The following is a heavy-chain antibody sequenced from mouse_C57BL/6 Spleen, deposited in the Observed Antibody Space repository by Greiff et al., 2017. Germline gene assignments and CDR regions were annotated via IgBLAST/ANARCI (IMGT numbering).Heavy chain of an antibody. CDR3: ARSDY. CDR1: GYSFTGYY. Sequence: VQLQQSGPELVKPGASVKISCTASGYSFTGYYMNWVKQSPEKSLEWIGEINPSTGGTTYNQKFKAKATLTVDKSSSTAYMQLKSLTSEDSAVYYCARSDYWGQGTTLTVSS. J-gene: IGHJ2*01. CDR2: INPSTGGT. V-gene: IGHV1-42*01.